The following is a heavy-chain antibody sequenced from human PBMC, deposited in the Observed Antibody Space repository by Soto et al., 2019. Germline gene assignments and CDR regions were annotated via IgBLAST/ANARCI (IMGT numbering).Heavy chain of an antibody. CDR2: ISAYNGNT. J-gene: IGHJ4*02. CDR1: GYTFASYG. V-gene: IGHV1-18*01. Sequence: QVQLVQSGAEVKKPGASVKVSCKASGYTFASYGISWVRQAPGQGLEWMGWISAYNGNTNYAQKLQGRVTMTTDTSXSXDYMELRSLRSDDTAVYYCARALAYCGGDCYSPFDYWGQGTLVTVSS. CDR3: ARALAYCGGDCYSPFDY. D-gene: IGHD2-21*02.